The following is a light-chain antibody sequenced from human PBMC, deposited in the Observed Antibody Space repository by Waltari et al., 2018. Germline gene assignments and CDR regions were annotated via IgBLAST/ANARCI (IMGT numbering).Light chain of an antibody. Sequence: QAVLTQEPSLTVSPGGTVTLTCGSSTGAVTSGHYPYWFQQKPGQAPRTLFYDTSNKNSWTPTRFSGSLLGGKAALTLSGAQPEDEAEYYCLLSYSGARGVFGGGTKLTVL. CDR3: LLSYSGARGV. J-gene: IGLJ3*02. CDR1: TGAVTSGHY. CDR2: DTS. V-gene: IGLV7-46*01.